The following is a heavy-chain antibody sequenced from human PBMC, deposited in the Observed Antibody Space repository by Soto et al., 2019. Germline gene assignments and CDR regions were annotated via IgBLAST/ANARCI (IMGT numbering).Heavy chain of an antibody. V-gene: IGHV1-69*01. J-gene: IGHJ6*02. CDR3: ARPGGQNNYVNYSYYYGMDV. Sequence: QVQLVQSGAEVKKPGSSVKVSCKASGGTFSSYAISWVRQAPGQGLEWMGGIIPIFGTANYAQKFQGRVTITADESTSTAYMELSSLRSEDTAVYYCARPGGQNNYVNYSYYYGMDVWGQGTTVTVSS. CDR1: GGTFSSYA. CDR2: IIPIFGTA. D-gene: IGHD4-4*01.